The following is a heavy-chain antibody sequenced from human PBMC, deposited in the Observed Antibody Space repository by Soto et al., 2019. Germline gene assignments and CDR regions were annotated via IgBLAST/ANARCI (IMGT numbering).Heavy chain of an antibody. CDR3: AKPPPNNWNSAYYYYGMDV. CDR2: ISGSGGST. D-gene: IGHD1-1*01. V-gene: IGHV3-23*01. Sequence: GGSLRLSCAASGFTFSSYAMSWVRQAPGKGLEWVSAISGSGGSTYYADSVKGRFTISRDNSKNTLYLQMNSLRAEDTAVYYCAKPPPNNWNSAYYYYGMDVWGQGTTVTVSS. J-gene: IGHJ6*02. CDR1: GFTFSSYA.